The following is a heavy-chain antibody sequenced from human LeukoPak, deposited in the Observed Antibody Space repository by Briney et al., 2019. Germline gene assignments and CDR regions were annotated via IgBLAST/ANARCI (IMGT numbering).Heavy chain of an antibody. Sequence: ASVKVSCKASGGTFSSYAISWVRQAPGQGHEWMGGIIPIFGTANYAQKFQGRVTITTDESTSTAYMELSSLRSEDTAVYYCAREWGGYCSSTSCYRSRTEYYMDVWGKGTTVTVSS. D-gene: IGHD2-2*03. CDR3: AREWGGYCSSTSCYRSRTEYYMDV. J-gene: IGHJ6*03. CDR2: IIPIFGTA. V-gene: IGHV1-69*05. CDR1: GGTFSSYA.